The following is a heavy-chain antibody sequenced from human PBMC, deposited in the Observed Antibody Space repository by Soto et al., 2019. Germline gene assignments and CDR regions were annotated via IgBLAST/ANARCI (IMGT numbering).Heavy chain of an antibody. J-gene: IGHJ4*02. D-gene: IGHD3-22*01. CDR3: ARDSEGSFYDSSGYYSPGY. CDR1: WFTVSSNY. CDR2: IYSGGST. V-gene: IGHV3-53*01. Sequence: PGGSLRPSCAASWFTVSSNYMSWVRQAPRKWLEWVSVIYSGGSTYYADSVKGRFTISRDNSKNTLYLQMNSLRAEDTAVYYCARDSEGSFYDSSGYYSPGYWGQGTLVTVSS.